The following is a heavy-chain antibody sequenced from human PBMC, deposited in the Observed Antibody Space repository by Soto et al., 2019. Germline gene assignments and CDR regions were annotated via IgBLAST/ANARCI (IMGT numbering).Heavy chain of an antibody. V-gene: IGHV3-7*01. CDR1: GFTFSSYW. Sequence: GGSLRLSCAASGFTFSSYWMTRVRQAPGKGLEWVANIKQDGSEKYYVDSVRGRFTMSRDNAKNSLYLQMNSLRAEDTAVYYCARVVGATQMDFDYWGQGTLVTVSS. CDR3: ARVVGATQMDFDY. CDR2: IKQDGSEK. D-gene: IGHD1-26*01. J-gene: IGHJ4*02.